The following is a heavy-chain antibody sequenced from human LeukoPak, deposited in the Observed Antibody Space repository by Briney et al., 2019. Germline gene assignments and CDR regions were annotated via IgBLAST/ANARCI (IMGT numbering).Heavy chain of an antibody. CDR1: GYTFTSYG. CDR3: ASRSSGSYSDAFDI. J-gene: IGHJ3*02. Sequence: ASVKVSCKASGYTFTSYGISWVRQAPGQGLEWMGWISAYNGNTNYAQKFQGRVTITADKSTSTAYMELSSLRSEDTAVYYCASRSSGSYSDAFDIWGQGTMVTVSS. V-gene: IGHV1-18*01. CDR2: ISAYNGNT. D-gene: IGHD1-26*01.